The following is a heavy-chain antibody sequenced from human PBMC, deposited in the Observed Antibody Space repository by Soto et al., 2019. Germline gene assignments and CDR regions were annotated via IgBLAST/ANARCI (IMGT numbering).Heavy chain of an antibody. J-gene: IGHJ5*02. Sequence: SETLSLTCTVSGGSISDLYLSWTRQPPGKGLEWIGYGLRHEFVGTNPSLTNRVTISVDMSKRQFSLRLNSVTAADTAVYYCVRYPEQWPVMDRTWFDPWGQGTLVTVSS. V-gene: IGHV4-59*11. CDR3: VRYPEQWPVMDRTWFDP. D-gene: IGHD6-19*01. CDR2: GLRHEFV. CDR1: GGSISDLY.